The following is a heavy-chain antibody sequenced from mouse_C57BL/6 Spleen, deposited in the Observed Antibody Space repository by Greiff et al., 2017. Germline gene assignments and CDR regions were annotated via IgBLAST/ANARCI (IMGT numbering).Heavy chain of an antibody. V-gene: IGHV5-17*01. CDR1: GFTFSDYG. J-gene: IGHJ3*01. Sequence: DVKLQESGGGLVKPGGSLKLSCAASGFTFSDYGMHWVRQAPEKGLEWVAYISSGSSTIYYADTVKGRFTISRDNAKNTLFLQMTSLRSEDTAMYYCARPPYGSSPWFAYWGQGTLVTVSA. D-gene: IGHD1-1*01. CDR2: ISSGSSTI. CDR3: ARPPYGSSPWFAY.